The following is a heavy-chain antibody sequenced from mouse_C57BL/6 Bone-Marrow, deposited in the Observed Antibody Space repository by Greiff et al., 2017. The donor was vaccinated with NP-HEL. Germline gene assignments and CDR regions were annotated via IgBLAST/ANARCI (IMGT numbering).Heavy chain of an antibody. CDR2: INPNNGGT. CDR1: GYTFTDYY. CDR3: ARGATVERPYFDY. D-gene: IGHD1-1*01. V-gene: IGHV1-26*01. J-gene: IGHJ2*01. Sequence: VQLQQSGPELVKPGASVKISCKASGYTFTDYYMNWVKQSHGKSLEWIGDINPNNGGTSYNQKFKGKATLTVDKSSSTAYMELRSLTSEDSAVYYCARGATVERPYFDYWGQGTTLTVSS.